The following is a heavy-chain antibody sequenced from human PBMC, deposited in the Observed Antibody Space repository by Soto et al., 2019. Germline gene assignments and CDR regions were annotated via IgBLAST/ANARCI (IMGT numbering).Heavy chain of an antibody. CDR1: GGSISSSSYY. V-gene: IGHV4-39*01. J-gene: IGHJ4*02. Sequence: PSETLSLTCTVSGGSISSSSYYWGWIRQPPGKGLEWIGSIYYSGSTYYNPSLKSRVTISVDTSKNQFSLKLSSVTAADTAVYYCARQPRLVVGVGILRQRHDYPAQRTPVPVSA. D-gene: IGHD3-3*01. CDR3: ARQPRLVVGVGILRQRHDY. CDR2: IYYSGST.